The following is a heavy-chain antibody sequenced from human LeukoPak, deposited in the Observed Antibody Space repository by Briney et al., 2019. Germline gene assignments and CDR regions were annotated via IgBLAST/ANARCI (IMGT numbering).Heavy chain of an antibody. CDR2: ISGSGSST. Sequence: GGSLRLSCAASGFTFNSYAMNWVRQAPGKGLEWVSGISGSGSSTYYADSVKGRFTISRDNSKNTLYLQTNSLRAEDTAVYYCAKSWTGYSNNWFDPWGQGTLVTVSS. CDR3: AKSWTGYSNNWFDP. V-gene: IGHV3-23*01. J-gene: IGHJ5*02. D-gene: IGHD3/OR15-3a*01. CDR1: GFTFNSYA.